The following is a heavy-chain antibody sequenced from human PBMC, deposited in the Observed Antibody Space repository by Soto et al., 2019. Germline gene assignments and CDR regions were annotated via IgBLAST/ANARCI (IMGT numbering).Heavy chain of an antibody. Sequence: LVQSGGGLVPPGESLTVSCAPSQFSFSNYWMNWVRQAPGKALEWVANIKKDESETDYVDSVRGRFTTFRDNAKNLLYLQMRRLRVEDTAVYYCARSHTGDSAFRAFDIWGQGTVVTV. CDR1: QFSFSNYW. J-gene: IGHJ3*02. V-gene: IGHV3-7*03. CDR2: IKKDESET. D-gene: IGHD2-21*02. CDR3: ARSHTGDSAFRAFDI.